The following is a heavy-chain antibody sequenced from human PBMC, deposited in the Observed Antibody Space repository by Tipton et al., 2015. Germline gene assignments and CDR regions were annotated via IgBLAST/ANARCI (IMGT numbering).Heavy chain of an antibody. D-gene: IGHD6-13*01. CDR2: INSDGGTT. CDR3: AREGSSWYFGVY. Sequence: SLRLSCVVSGFNFTTYWMQWVRQVPGEGLVWVSLINSDGGTTTYAESVKGRFTVSRDNARNTIYLQMNSLRAEDTAFYYCAREGSSWYFGVYWGQGTLVSVSS. CDR1: GFNFTTYW. J-gene: IGHJ4*02. V-gene: IGHV3-74*03.